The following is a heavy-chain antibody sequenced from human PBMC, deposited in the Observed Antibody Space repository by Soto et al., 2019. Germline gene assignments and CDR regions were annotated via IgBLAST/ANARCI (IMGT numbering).Heavy chain of an antibody. CDR2: ISAYNGNT. CDR3: ASFSIAATDPYGMDV. Sequence: QVQLVQSGAEVKKPGASVKVSCKASGYTFTSYGISWVRQAPGQGLEWMGWISAYNGNTNYAQKLQGRVTMTTDTSTITAYMEPRSLRPADTAGYYSASFSIAATDPYGMDVWGQGTTVTVSS. CDR1: GYTFTSYG. V-gene: IGHV1-18*01. J-gene: IGHJ6*02. D-gene: IGHD6-13*01.